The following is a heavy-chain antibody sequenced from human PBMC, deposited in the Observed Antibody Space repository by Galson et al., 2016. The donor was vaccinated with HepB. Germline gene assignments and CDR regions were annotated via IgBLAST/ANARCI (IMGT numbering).Heavy chain of an antibody. D-gene: IGHD2-2*03. CDR1: GGSVSDANFH. J-gene: IGHJ4*02. Sequence: EPLSLTCTVSGGSVSDANFHWSWVRQPPGKGLEWIGYIYYSGNTDYNPSLKSRVTISKDTSKNQFSLKLTSVTAADTAVYFCARGWIGHRGFPPGEWGQGALVIVSS. CDR2: IYYSGNT. V-gene: IGHV4-61*01. CDR3: ARGWIGHRGFPPGE.